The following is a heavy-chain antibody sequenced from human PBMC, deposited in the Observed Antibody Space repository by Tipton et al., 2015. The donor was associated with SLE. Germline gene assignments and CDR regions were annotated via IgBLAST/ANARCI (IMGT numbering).Heavy chain of an antibody. D-gene: IGHD4-11*01. CDR1: GYTFTSYD. CDR2: MNLNSGNT. Sequence: QLVQSGAEVKKPGASVKVSCKASGYTFTSYDINWVRQATGQGLEWMGWMNLNSGNTGYAQKFQGRVTMTRNTSVSTAYMERSSQRSEDTAVYYCALQEKGDAFDIWRQGTMVSVYS. V-gene: IGHV1-8*02. J-gene: IGHJ3*02. CDR3: ALQEKGDAFDI.